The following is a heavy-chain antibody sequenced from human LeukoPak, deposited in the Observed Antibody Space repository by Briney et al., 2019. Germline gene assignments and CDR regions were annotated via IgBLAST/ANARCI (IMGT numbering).Heavy chain of an antibody. CDR3: ARSQYYGFWSGYYSGYYFDY. D-gene: IGHD3-3*01. Sequence: GASVKVSCKASGYTFTSYAMNWVRQAPGQGLEWMGWINTNTGNPTYAQGFTGRFVFSLDTSVSTAYLQISSLKAEDTAVYYCARSQYYGFWSGYYSGYYFDYWGQGTLVTVSS. CDR1: GYTFTSYA. V-gene: IGHV7-4-1*02. J-gene: IGHJ4*02. CDR2: INTNTGNP.